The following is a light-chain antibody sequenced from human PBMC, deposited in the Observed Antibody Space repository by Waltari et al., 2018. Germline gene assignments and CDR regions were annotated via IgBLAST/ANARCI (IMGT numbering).Light chain of an antibody. V-gene: IGLV2-8*01. CDR3: SSYAGNNFYV. Sequence: QSALTQPPSASGSPGQSVTISCTGTSSDVGYYNYVSWYQQHPGKAPKLVIFEVSKRFSGVPERFSGSKSANTASLTVSGLQAEDEADYYCSSYAGNNFYVFGTGTTVTVL. CDR1: SSDVGYYNY. CDR2: EVS. J-gene: IGLJ1*01.